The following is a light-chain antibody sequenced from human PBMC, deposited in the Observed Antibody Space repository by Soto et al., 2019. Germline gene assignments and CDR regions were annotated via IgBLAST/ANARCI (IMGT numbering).Light chain of an antibody. Sequence: DIQMTQSPSSMSASVGDRVTITCRASQGISNYLAWYQQKPGKRPKLLIYEASTLQSRLPSRFSGSGFGTDFTLTISSLQPEDGAAYYCQKYNSAPFTFGPGTKVDIK. CDR3: QKYNSAPFT. J-gene: IGKJ3*01. CDR2: EAS. V-gene: IGKV1-27*01. CDR1: QGISNY.